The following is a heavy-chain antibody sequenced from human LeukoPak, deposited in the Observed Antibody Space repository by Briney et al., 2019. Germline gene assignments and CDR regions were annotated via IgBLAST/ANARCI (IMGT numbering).Heavy chain of an antibody. D-gene: IGHD3-10*01. CDR2: IYDDNT. Sequence: GGSLRLSCTASGFTVSAYAMAWVRQAPGKGLEWVSTIYDDNTYYADSVKGRFAISTDNSKNTLYLQMNSLRVEDTAVYFCAARKVRGVWFYLDYWGQGTLVTVSS. CDR1: GFTVSAYA. V-gene: IGHV3-23*01. J-gene: IGHJ4*02. CDR3: AARKVRGVWFYLDY.